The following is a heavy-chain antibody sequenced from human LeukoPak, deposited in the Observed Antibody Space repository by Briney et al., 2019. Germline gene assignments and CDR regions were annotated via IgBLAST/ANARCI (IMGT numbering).Heavy chain of an antibody. V-gene: IGHV4-61*01. CDR2: IYYSGST. D-gene: IGHD6-6*01. CDR3: ARGASTSPYYYGMDI. CDR1: GGSVSSGSYY. Sequence: SETLSLTCTVSGGSVSSGSYYWSWIRQPPGKGLEWIGYIYYSGSTNYKPTLRSRVTISVDTSKNQFSLRLYSVTAADTAVYYCARGASTSPYYYGMDIWGQGTTVTVSS. J-gene: IGHJ6*02.